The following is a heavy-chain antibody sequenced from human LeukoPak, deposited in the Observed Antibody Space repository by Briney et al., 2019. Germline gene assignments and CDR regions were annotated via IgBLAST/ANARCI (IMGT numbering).Heavy chain of an antibody. Sequence: PGGSLRLSCAASGFTFNIYGMSWVRQVSGKGLEWVSAISSSGSSTFYADSVKGRFTISRDNGKNTLYLQMNSLRAEDTAVYYCARGSTYYDSSGQVPFDYWGQGTLVTVSS. CDR1: GFTFNIYG. D-gene: IGHD3-22*01. V-gene: IGHV3-23*01. CDR2: ISSSGSST. J-gene: IGHJ4*02. CDR3: ARGSTYYDSSGQVPFDY.